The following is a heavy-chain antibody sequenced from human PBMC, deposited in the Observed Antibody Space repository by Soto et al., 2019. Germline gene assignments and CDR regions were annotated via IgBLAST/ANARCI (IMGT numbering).Heavy chain of an antibody. J-gene: IGHJ6*02. CDR1: GFTFDDYA. D-gene: IGHD3-10*01. CDR2: INWNSGRI. CDR3: AKDRGSGSYAANYQYYGMDV. V-gene: IGHV3-9*01. Sequence: GGSLRLSCAASGFTFDDYAMHWVRQAPGKGLEWVSGINWNSGRIGYADSVKGRFTISRDNAKTSLYLQMNSLRAEDTALYYCAKDRGSGSYAANYQYYGMDVWGQGTTVTVSS.